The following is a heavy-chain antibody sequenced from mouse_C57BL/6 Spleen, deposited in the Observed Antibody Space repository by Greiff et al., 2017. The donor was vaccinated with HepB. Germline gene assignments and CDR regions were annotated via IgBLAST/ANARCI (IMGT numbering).Heavy chain of an antibody. Sequence: VQLQQSGAELVRPGASVKLSCTASGFNIKDDYMHWVKQRPEQGLEWIGWIDPENGDTEYASKFQGKATITADTSSNTAYLQLRSLTSEDTAVSYCTTITTDYCYYWGQGTTLTVSS. J-gene: IGHJ2*01. V-gene: IGHV14-4*01. D-gene: IGHD1-1*01. CDR3: TTITTDYCYY. CDR2: IDPENGDT. CDR1: GFNIKDDY.